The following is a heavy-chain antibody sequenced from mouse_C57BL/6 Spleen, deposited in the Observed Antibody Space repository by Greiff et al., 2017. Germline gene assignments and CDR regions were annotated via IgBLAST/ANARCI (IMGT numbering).Heavy chain of an antibody. Sequence: DVQLQESGPELVKPGASVKMSCKASGYTFTDYNMHWVKQSHGKSLEWIGYINPNNGGTSYNQKFKGKATLTVNKSSSTAYMELRSVKSEDSAVDYGGRVQLEFAFWGTGTLVTVSA. D-gene: IGHD4-1*02. J-gene: IGHJ3*01. CDR1: GYTFTDYN. CDR3: GRVQLEFAF. V-gene: IGHV1-22*01. CDR2: INPNNGGT.